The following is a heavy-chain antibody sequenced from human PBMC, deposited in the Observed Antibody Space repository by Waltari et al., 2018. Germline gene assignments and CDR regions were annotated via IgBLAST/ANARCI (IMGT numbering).Heavy chain of an antibody. CDR2: VDPEDGET. J-gene: IGHJ4*02. Sequence: EVQLVQSGAEVKKPGATVKISCKASGYTFTDYYMHWVQQAPGKGLEWMGRVDPEDGETIYAEKFQGRVTITADTSTDTAYMELSRLRSEDTAVYYCATDEAVAGGEIFDYWGQGTLVTVSS. CDR1: GYTFTDYY. D-gene: IGHD6-19*01. CDR3: ATDEAVAGGEIFDY. V-gene: IGHV1-69-2*01.